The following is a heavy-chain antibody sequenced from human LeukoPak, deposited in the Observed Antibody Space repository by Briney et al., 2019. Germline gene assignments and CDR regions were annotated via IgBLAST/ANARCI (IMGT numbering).Heavy chain of an antibody. D-gene: IGHD1-14*01. V-gene: IGHV3-13*01. Sequence: GGSLRLSCAASGFTFSSHDMHWVRQVTGKGLEWVSAIGPAGDTYYQTSVKGRFTVSRENAKNSLYLQMNSLRAGDTAVYYCARGRSRATITWYIDLWGRGTLVTVSS. CDR1: GFTFSSHD. CDR3: ARGRSRATITWYIDL. CDR2: IGPAGDT. J-gene: IGHJ2*01.